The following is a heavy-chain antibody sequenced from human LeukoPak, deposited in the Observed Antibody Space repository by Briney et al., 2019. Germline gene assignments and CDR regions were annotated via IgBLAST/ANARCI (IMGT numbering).Heavy chain of an antibody. J-gene: IGHJ4*02. CDR3: ASLRPRQQLVVDH. Sequence: GGSLRLSCAASGFTFSSYEMHWVRQAPGKGLEWVSYISSSGSTIYYADSVKGRFTISRDNAWNSLYLQMNSPRPEDTALYYCASLRPRQQLVVDHWGQGTLVTVSS. V-gene: IGHV3-48*03. CDR2: ISSSGSTI. D-gene: IGHD6-13*01. CDR1: GFTFSSYE.